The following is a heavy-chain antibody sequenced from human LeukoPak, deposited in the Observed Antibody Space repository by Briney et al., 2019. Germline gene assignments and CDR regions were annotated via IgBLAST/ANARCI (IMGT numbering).Heavy chain of an antibody. Sequence: ASVKVSCKASGYTFTSYGISWVRQAPGQGLEWMGWISAYNGNTNYAQKLQGRVTMTTDTSTSTAYMELRSLRSDDTAVYYCARLGPTYYYDSSGSGQLDYWAREPWSPSAQ. CDR3: ARLGPTYYYDSSGSGQLDY. J-gene: IGHJ4*02. D-gene: IGHD3-22*01. CDR1: GYTFTSYG. V-gene: IGHV1-18*01. CDR2: ISAYNGNT.